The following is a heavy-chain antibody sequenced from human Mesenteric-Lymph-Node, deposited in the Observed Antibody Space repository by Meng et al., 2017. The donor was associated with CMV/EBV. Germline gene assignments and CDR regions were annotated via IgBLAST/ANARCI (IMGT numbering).Heavy chain of an antibody. J-gene: IGHJ4*02. V-gene: IGHV3-30*02. D-gene: IGHD1-26*01. CDR1: VFTFSSYG. CDR3: AKDGGRYGNQYFDF. CDR2: VRSDGGDT. Sequence: ASVFTFSSYGMHWVRQAPGKGLEWVAFVRSDGGDTRYTDSVKGRFTISRDNSKNMVYVQMNSLRADDTALYYCAKDGGRYGNQYFDFWGQGILVTVS.